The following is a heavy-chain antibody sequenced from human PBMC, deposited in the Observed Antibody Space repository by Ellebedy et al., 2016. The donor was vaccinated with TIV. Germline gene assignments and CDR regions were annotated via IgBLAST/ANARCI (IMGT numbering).Heavy chain of an antibody. CDR1: GFSFSSYW. V-gene: IGHV3-7*01. CDR3: ATDGSYGDYLSPAHASVM. CDR2: INQDATKT. Sequence: GESLKISCGASGFSFSSYWMSWVRQAPGKGLEWVANINQDATKTFYVDSVEGRFTISRDNAKNSLFLQMNSLRAEDTAVYYCATDGSYGDYLSPAHASVMWGQGTLVSVSS. D-gene: IGHD4-17*01. J-gene: IGHJ3*02.